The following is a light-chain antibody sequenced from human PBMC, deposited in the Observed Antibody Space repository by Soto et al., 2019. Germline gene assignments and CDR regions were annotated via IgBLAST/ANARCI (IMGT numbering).Light chain of an antibody. V-gene: IGKV1-27*01. CDR2: GAS. CDR1: KAISIY. J-gene: IGKJ3*01. CDR3: QKYINVPFT. Sequence: DTQMTQSPYSLSASVGDRVTITCRASKAISIYLAWYQQKPGKVPNLLIYGASTLQSGVPSRFSGSGSGTDFTLTISSLQPEDVAKYYCQKYINVPFTFGPGTKVEIK.